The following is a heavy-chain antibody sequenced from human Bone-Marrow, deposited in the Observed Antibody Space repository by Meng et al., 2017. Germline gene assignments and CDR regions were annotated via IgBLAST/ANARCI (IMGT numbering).Heavy chain of an antibody. V-gene: IGHV3-48*03. CDR3: AREESSGWYDFDI. CDR1: GFTFSSYE. J-gene: IGHJ3*02. D-gene: IGHD6-19*01. CDR2: ISTSGSTI. Sequence: GESLKISCAASGFTFSSYEMHWLRQAPGKGLEWASYISTSGSTIYYADSVKGRLTISRDNAKNSLYLQMNSLRAEDTAVYYCAREESSGWYDFDIWGQGTMVTVSS.